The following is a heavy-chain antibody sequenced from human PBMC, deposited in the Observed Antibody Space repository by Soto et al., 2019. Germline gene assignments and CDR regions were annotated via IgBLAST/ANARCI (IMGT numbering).Heavy chain of an antibody. V-gene: IGHV1-8*01. CDR2: MNPNTGGT. Sequence: QGQLVQSGAEVKKPGASVKVSCTASGYAFTNYAINWVRQAPGQGLEWMGWMNPNTGGTGYARQFQGSLTMTRNISMRTVYMELNSLRSDDSAVYYCAREWPDVFDIWGQGTTVIVSS. CDR1: GYAFTNYA. D-gene: IGHD5-12*01. J-gene: IGHJ3*02. CDR3: AREWPDVFDI.